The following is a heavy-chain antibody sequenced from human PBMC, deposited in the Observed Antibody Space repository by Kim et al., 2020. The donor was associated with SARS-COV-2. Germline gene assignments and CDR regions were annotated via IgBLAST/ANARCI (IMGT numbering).Heavy chain of an antibody. V-gene: IGHV4-31*03. CDR2: TYYSGST. J-gene: IGHJ3*02. D-gene: IGHD3-16*02. CDR1: GGSISSGGYY. CDR3: ARALTMITFGGVIVDAFDI. Sequence: SETLSLTCTVSGGSISSGGYYWSWIRQHPGKGLEWIGYTYYSGSTYYNPSLKSRVTISVDTSKNQFSLKLSSVTAADTAVYYCARALTMITFGGVIVDAFDIWGQGKMVTVSS.